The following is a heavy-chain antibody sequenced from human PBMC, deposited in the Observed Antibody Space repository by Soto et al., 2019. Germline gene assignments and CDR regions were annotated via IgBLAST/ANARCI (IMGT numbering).Heavy chain of an antibody. Sequence: ASVKVSCKASEYTFTGYYLQWVRQAPGQGLEWMRWISPNTGGTNYAQKFQGRVTMTRDTSISTAYLELSRLKSDDTAVYYCARTLAIPAPLGPWGQGTLVTVSP. CDR1: EYTFTGYY. CDR3: ARTLAIPAPLGP. J-gene: IGHJ5*02. D-gene: IGHD2-2*02. CDR2: ISPNTGGT. V-gene: IGHV1-2*02.